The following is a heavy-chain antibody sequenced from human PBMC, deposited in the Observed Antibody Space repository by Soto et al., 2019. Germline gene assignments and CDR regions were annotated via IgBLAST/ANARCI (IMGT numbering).Heavy chain of an antibody. CDR3: ARDVPPFDIVVVPAAIGDYYYYGMDV. CDR2: IYYSGST. Sequence: QVQLQESGPGLVKPSQTLSLTCTVSGGSISSGGYYWSWIRQHPGKGLEWIGYIYYSGSTYYNPSLKSRVTISVDTSKNQFSLKLSSVTAADTAVYYCARDVPPFDIVVVPAAIGDYYYYGMDVW. V-gene: IGHV4-31*03. D-gene: IGHD2-2*01. CDR1: GGSISSGGYY. J-gene: IGHJ6*01.